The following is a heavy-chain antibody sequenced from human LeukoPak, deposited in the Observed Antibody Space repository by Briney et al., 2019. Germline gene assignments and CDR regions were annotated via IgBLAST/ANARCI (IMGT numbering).Heavy chain of an antibody. Sequence: GGSLRLSCAASGFTFSSYEMNWVRQAPGKGLEWVSYIDFSGSTITYADSVKGRFTISRDNAKNSLYLQMNSLRAEDTAVYYCARGRGLAYYYYYMDVWGNGTTVTISS. V-gene: IGHV3-48*03. J-gene: IGHJ6*03. CDR1: GFTFSSYE. CDR3: ARGRGLAYYYYYMDV. D-gene: IGHD3-10*01. CDR2: IDFSGSTI.